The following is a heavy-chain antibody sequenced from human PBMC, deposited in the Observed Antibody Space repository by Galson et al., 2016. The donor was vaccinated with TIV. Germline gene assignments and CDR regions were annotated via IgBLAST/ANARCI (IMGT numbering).Heavy chain of an antibody. CDR3: AKAGAAAEYYGMDV. CDR2: IVWDGANK. V-gene: IGHV3-43*01. CDR1: GFTFDDYT. Sequence: SLRLSCAASGFTFDDYTMHWVRQTPGKGLEWVSFIVWDGANKYYSDSVKGRFTISRDNSKNSLYLQMNSLRPEDTALYYCAKAGAAAEYYGMDVWGQGTTVTVSS. D-gene: IGHD6-13*01. J-gene: IGHJ6*02.